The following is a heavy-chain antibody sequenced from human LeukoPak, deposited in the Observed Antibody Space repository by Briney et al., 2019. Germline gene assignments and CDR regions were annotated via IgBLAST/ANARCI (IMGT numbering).Heavy chain of an antibody. CDR1: GDTFSSYA. Sequence: EASVKVFCKASGDTFSSYAISWVRQAPGQGLEWMGGLIPIFGRANYAQKFQGRVTITADESTSTAYMELSSLRSEDTAVYYCARGTAGDDSLTGFDYWGQGTLVTVSS. CDR2: LIPIFGRA. J-gene: IGHJ4*02. V-gene: IGHV1-69*13. D-gene: IGHD3-9*01. CDR3: ARGTAGDDSLTGFDY.